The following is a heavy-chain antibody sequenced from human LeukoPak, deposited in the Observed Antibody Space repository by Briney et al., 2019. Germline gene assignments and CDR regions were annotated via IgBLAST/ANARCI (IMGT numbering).Heavy chain of an antibody. V-gene: IGHV3-74*01. CDR2: INSDGSST. CDR3: ARDLPCSSTSCREYYFDY. J-gene: IGHJ4*02. Sequence: GGSLGLSCAASGFTFSSYWMHWVRQAPGKGLVWVSRINSDGSSTSYADSVKGRFTISRDNAKNTLYLQMNSLRAEDTAVYYCARDLPCSSTSCREYYFDYWGQGTLVTVSS. CDR1: GFTFSSYW. D-gene: IGHD2-2*01.